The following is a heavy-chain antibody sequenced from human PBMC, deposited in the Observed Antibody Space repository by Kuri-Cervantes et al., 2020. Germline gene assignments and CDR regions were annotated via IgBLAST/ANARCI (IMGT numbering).Heavy chain of an antibody. CDR1: GFTFSSYS. V-gene: IGHV3-21*01. CDR3: ARDQDEGAFDI. Sequence: GGSLRLSCAASGFTFSSYSMNWVRQAPGKELEWVSSISSSSSYIYYADSVKGRFTISRDNANNSLYLQMNSLRADDTSVYYCARDQDEGAFDICCQGTMITVSS. J-gene: IGHJ3*02. CDR2: ISSSSSYI. D-gene: IGHD5-24*01.